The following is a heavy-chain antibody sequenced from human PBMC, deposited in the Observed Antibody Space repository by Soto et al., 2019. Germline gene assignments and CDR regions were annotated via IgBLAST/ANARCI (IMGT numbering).Heavy chain of an antibody. CDR1: GGSISSGGYY. J-gene: IGHJ4*02. V-gene: IGHV4-31*03. CDR2: IYYSGST. D-gene: IGHD3-3*01. CDR3: ARDFANYPAKSGYCFFDY. Sequence: QVQLQESGPGLVKPSQTLSLTCNVSGGSISSGGYYWSWIRQHPGKGLEWVGHIYYSGSTYYNPSLRSRVTISLDTSKNQCSLKLSSVTAADTAIYYCARDFANYPAKSGYCFFDYWGQGTLVTVSS.